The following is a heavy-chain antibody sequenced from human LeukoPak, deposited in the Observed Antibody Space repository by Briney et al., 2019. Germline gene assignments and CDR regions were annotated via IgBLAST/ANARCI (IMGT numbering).Heavy chain of an antibody. D-gene: IGHD6-13*01. Sequence: GGSLRLSCRASGFTFGDYGMSWVRQAPGKGLEWIGHIKSKTDGGTTDYAAPVKGRFTISRDDSKNTLYLQMNSLKTEDTAVYYCSRQQLVLEYWGQGTLVTVSS. V-gene: IGHV3-15*01. CDR2: IKSKTDGGTT. CDR1: GFTFGDYG. J-gene: IGHJ4*02. CDR3: SRQQLVLEY.